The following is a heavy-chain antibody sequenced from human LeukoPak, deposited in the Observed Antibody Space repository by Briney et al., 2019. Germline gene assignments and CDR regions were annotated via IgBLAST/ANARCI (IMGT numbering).Heavy chain of an antibody. V-gene: IGHV1-2*02. D-gene: IGHD3-22*01. Sequence: VASVKVSCKASGYTFSGYYMHWVRQAPGQGLEWMGWINPNSGATNYAQTLQGRVTMTRDTPISIVYMELSRLRTDDTAVYYCERALRYDDSSGYYAYWGQGTLVTVSS. CDR3: ERALRYDDSSGYYAY. J-gene: IGHJ4*02. CDR2: INPNSGAT. CDR1: GYTFSGYY.